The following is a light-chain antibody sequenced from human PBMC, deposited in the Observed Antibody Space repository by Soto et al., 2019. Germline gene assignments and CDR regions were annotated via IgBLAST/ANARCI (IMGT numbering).Light chain of an antibody. Sequence: EIVLTQSPGTLSLSPGERANLSCRASQSVSSSYLAWYQQKPGQAPRLLIYGASSRATGIPDRFSGSGSGTDFTLTISRLEPEDFAVYYCQQYGSSPLYTFGQETKLEIK. CDR3: QQYGSSPLYT. V-gene: IGKV3-20*01. J-gene: IGKJ2*01. CDR2: GAS. CDR1: QSVSSSY.